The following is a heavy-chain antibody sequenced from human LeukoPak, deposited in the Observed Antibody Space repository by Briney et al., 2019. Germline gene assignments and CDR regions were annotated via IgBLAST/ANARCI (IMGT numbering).Heavy chain of an antibody. V-gene: IGHV4-34*01. CDR2: INHSGST. D-gene: IGHD3-10*01. CDR1: GGSFSGYY. J-gene: IGHJ4*02. CDR3: ARGRITMVRGVIETYYFDY. Sequence: PSETLSLTCAVYGGSFSGYYWSWIRQPPGKGLEWIGEINHSGSTNYNPSLKSRVTISVDTSKNQFSLKLSSVTAADTAVYYCARGRITMVRGVIETYYFDYWGQGTLVTVSS.